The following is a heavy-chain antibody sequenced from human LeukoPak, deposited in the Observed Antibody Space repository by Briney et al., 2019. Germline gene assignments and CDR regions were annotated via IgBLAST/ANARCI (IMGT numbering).Heavy chain of an antibody. D-gene: IGHD3/OR15-3a*01. CDR2: IGDSGVPT. CDR3: AKVATWTYFDS. Sequence: GGCLRPSCAASQFTFTTYAMSWVRQAPGRGLEWVSSIGDSGVPTYYADSVKGRFTISRDNSQNTLYLQMNSLGADDTAVYYCAKVATWTYFDSWGQGTLVTVSS. CDR1: QFTFTTYA. J-gene: IGHJ4*02. V-gene: IGHV3-23*01.